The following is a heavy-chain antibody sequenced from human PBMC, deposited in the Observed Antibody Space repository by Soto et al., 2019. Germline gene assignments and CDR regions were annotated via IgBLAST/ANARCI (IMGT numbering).Heavy chain of an antibody. V-gene: IGHV4-4*02. D-gene: IGHD5-12*01. CDR3: ARERRGYSGYHLYYYYGMDV. J-gene: IGHJ6*02. CDR2: IYHSGST. Sequence: LSLTCSVSVGSISSSNCWSWVRQPPGKGLEWIGEIYHSGSTNYNPSLKSRVTISVDKSKNQFSLKLSSVTAADTAVYYCARERRGYSGYHLYYYYGMDVWGQGTTVTVSS. CDR1: VGSISSSNC.